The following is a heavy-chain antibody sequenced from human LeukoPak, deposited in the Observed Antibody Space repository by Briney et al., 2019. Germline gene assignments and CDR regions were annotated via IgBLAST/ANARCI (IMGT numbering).Heavy chain of an antibody. CDR3: ARESSSSSGAGGYSNDL. Sequence: SDTLSLTCTVSGGSISSGGYYWSWIRHHPGKGLEWIGYIYYSGSTYYNPSLKSRVTISVDTSKNQFSLKLSAVTAVDTAVYYCARESSSSSGAGGYSNDLWGQGTLVTVSS. CDR1: GGSISSGGYY. CDR2: IYYSGST. J-gene: IGHJ5*02. D-gene: IGHD4-11*01. V-gene: IGHV4-31*03.